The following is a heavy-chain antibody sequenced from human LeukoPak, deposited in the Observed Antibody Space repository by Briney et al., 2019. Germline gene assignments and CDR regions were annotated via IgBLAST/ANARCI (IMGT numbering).Heavy chain of an antibody. Sequence: SETLSLTCTVSGGSVSSGSYYWSWIRQPPGKGLEWIGYICYSGSTNYNPSLKSRVTISVDTSKNQFSLKLSSVTAADTAVYYCARILYVVLGPADTVGYYYYGMDVWGQGTTVTVSS. CDR2: ICYSGST. CDR1: GGSVSSGSYY. CDR3: ARILYVVLGPADTVGYYYYGMDV. J-gene: IGHJ6*02. D-gene: IGHD2-2*01. V-gene: IGHV4-61*01.